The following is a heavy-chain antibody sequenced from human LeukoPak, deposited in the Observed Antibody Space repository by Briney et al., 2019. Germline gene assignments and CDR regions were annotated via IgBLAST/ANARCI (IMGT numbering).Heavy chain of an antibody. Sequence: PSETLSLTCTVSGGSISSYYWSWIRQPPGKGLEWIGYIYYSGSTNYNPSLKSRVTISVDTSKNQFSLKLSSVTAADTAVYYCARVHWMGGYFDYWGQGTLVTVSS. V-gene: IGHV4-59*01. J-gene: IGHJ4*02. CDR1: GGSISSYY. CDR2: IYYSGST. CDR3: ARVHWMGGYFDY. D-gene: IGHD2-15*01.